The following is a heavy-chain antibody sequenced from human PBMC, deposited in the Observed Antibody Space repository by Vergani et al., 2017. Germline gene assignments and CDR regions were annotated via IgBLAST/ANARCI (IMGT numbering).Heavy chain of an antibody. CDR1: GGSFSGYY. D-gene: IGHD3-10*01. CDR3: ARFTFFEYYYGSGSRAFDI. J-gene: IGHJ3*02. Sequence: QLHLQESGPGLVKPSETLSLTCAVYGGSFSGYYWSWIRQPPGKGLEWIGEINHSGSTNYNPSLKSRVTISVDTSKNQFSLKLSSVTAADTAVYYCARFTFFEYYYGSGSRAFDIWGQGTMVTVSS. CDR2: INHSGST. V-gene: IGHV4-34*10.